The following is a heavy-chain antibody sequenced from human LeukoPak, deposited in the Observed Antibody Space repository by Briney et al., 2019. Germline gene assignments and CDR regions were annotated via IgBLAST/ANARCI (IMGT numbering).Heavy chain of an antibody. D-gene: IGHD6-19*01. CDR2: IYYSGST. Sequence: ETLSLTCTVSAAPITSYYWSWIRQPPGKGLEWIGYIYYSGSTNYNPSLKSRVTISVDTSTNQFSLKVNSVAAADTAVYYCARGQPQRSSSGWYVNWFDPWGQGILVTVPS. CDR1: AAPITSYY. V-gene: IGHV4-59*01. CDR3: ARGQPQRSSSGWYVNWFDP. J-gene: IGHJ5*02.